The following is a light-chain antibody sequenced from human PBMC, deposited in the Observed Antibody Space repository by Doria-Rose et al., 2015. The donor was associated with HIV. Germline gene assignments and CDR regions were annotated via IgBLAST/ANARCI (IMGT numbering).Light chain of an antibody. CDR2: GAS. J-gene: IGKJ5*01. CDR3: QKYDSAPLT. V-gene: IGKV1-27*01. Sequence: TQPPSSLSASVGDRVTITCRASQGITDRLAWYQQRPGRVPELLIYGASTLQSGVPSRFNGSGSGTDFTLTITSLQPEDVATYFCQKYDSAPLTFGQGTRPDI. CDR1: QGITDR.